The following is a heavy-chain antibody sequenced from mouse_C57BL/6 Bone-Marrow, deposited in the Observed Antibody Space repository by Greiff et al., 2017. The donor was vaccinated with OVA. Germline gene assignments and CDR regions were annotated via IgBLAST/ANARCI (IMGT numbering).Heavy chain of an antibody. Sequence: EVMLVESGAELVKPGASVKLSCTASGFNIKDYYMHWVKQRTEQGLEWIGRIDPEDGETKYAPKFQGKATITADTSSNTAYLQLSSLTSEDTAVYYGARRVRGNYWYFDVWGTGTTVTVSS. CDR3: ARRVRGNYWYFDV. CDR2: IDPEDGET. V-gene: IGHV14-2*01. D-gene: IGHD2-1*01. J-gene: IGHJ1*03. CDR1: GFNIKDYY.